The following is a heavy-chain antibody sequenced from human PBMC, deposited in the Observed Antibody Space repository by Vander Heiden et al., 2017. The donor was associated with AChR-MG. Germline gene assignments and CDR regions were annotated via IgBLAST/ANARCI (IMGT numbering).Heavy chain of an antibody. Sequence: QVQLVQSWAEVKKPGSSVKVSCKTSAATFGNHAISWMRRAPGQGMEWVGGIIPIIATTKYAQKFQGRVTMTADKTTNTAYMDLSSLRFEDTAVYYCARDRYYENSGYYFESMYWGQGTLVTVSS. J-gene: IGHJ4*02. CDR1: AATFGNHA. V-gene: IGHV1-69*06. CDR2: IIPIIATT. D-gene: IGHD3-22*01. CDR3: ARDRYYENSGYYFESMY.